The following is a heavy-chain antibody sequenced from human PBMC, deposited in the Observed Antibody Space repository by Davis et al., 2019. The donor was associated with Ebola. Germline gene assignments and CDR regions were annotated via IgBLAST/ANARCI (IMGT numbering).Heavy chain of an antibody. D-gene: IGHD3-9*01. CDR2: LNHSGST. J-gene: IGHJ4*02. CDR3: ARGRRNLIY. Sequence: MPSETLSLTCAVYGGSFSGYYWSWIRQPPGKGLEWIGELNHSGSTNYNPSLKSRVTISVDTSKNQFSLKLSSVTAADTAVYYCARGRRNLIYWGQGTLVTVSS. V-gene: IGHV4-34*01. CDR1: GGSFSGYY.